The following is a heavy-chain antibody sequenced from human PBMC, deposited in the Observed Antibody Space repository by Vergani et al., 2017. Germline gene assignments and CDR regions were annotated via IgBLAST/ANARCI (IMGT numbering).Heavy chain of an antibody. CDR2: ISSSSSYI. CDR1: GFTFSSYA. J-gene: IGHJ4*02. V-gene: IGHV3-21*01. D-gene: IGHD6-6*01. Sequence: EVQLLESGGGLVQPGGSLRLSCAASGFTFSSYAMSWVRQAPGKGLEWVSAISSSSSYIYYADSVKGRFTISRDNAKNSLYLQMNSLRAEDTAVYYCAREEYSSSSRCVDYWGQGTLVTVSS. CDR3: AREEYSSSSRCVDY.